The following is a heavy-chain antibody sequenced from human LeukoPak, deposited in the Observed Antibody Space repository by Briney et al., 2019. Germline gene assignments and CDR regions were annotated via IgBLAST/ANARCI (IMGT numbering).Heavy chain of an antibody. J-gene: IGHJ5*02. CDR1: GGSFSGYY. CDR3: ARGSARYYGSGSYGCWFDP. Sequence: SETLSLTCAVYGGSFSGYYWSWLRQPPGKGLEWIGEINHSGSTNYNPSLKSRVTISVDTSKNQFSLKLSSVTAADTAVYYCARGSARYYGSGSYGCWFDPWGQGTLVTVSS. V-gene: IGHV4-34*01. D-gene: IGHD3-10*01. CDR2: INHSGST.